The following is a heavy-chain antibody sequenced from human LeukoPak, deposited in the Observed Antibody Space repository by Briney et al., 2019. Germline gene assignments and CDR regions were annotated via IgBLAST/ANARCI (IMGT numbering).Heavy chain of an antibody. CDR3: ASRAVVVPAALHAFDI. D-gene: IGHD2-2*02. Sequence: GGSLRLSCAASGFTFSSYWMSWVRQAPGKGLEWVANIKQDGSEKYYVDSVKGRFTISRDNAKNSLYLQMNSLRAEDTAVYYCASRAVVVPAALHAFDIWGQGTMVPVSS. CDR2: IKQDGSEK. CDR1: GFTFSSYW. V-gene: IGHV3-7*01. J-gene: IGHJ3*02.